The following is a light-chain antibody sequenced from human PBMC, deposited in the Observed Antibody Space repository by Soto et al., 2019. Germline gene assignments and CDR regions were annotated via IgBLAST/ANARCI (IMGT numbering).Light chain of an antibody. J-gene: IGLJ2*01. CDR2: EDT. Sequence: QSVLTQPASVSGSPGQSITISCTGTSSDVGSYNLVSWYQQHPGNAPKLMIYEDTKRPPGVSDRLSGSKSGNTASLTISGLQAEDEADYYCCSYAGSRTFVVFGGGTKLTVL. V-gene: IGLV2-23*02. CDR3: CSYAGSRTFVV. CDR1: SSDVGSYNL.